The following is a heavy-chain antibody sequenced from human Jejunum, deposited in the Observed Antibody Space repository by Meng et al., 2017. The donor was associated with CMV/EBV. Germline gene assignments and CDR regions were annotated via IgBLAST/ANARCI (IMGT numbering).Heavy chain of an antibody. CDR1: FTFSNYG. J-gene: IGHJ6*02. CDR3: ARGGSSYSYYYGMDV. V-gene: IGHV3-74*01. D-gene: IGHD2-15*01. CDR2: INSDGSST. Sequence: FTFSNYGIHWVRQAPGKGLVWVSRINSDGSSTNYADSVKGRFTISRDNAKNTLYLQMNSLRAEDTAVYYCARGGSSYSYYYGMDVWGQGTTVTVSS.